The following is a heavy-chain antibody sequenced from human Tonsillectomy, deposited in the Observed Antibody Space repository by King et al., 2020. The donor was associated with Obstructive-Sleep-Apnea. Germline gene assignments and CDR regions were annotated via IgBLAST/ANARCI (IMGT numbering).Heavy chain of an antibody. D-gene: IGHD5-12*01. J-gene: IGHJ4*02. CDR1: GGSISSGGYY. CDR3: AVLKGEIVAASFDC. CDR2: IYYSGST. Sequence: VPLQESGPGLVKPSQTLSLTCTVSGGSISSGGYYWSWIRQHPGKGLEWIGYIYYSGSTYYNPSLKSRVTISVDTSKTQFSLKLSSVTAADTAVYYCAVLKGEIVAASFDCWGQGTLVTVSS. V-gene: IGHV4-31*03.